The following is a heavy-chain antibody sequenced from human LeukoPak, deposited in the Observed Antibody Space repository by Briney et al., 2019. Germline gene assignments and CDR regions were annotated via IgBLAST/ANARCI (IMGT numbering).Heavy chain of an antibody. D-gene: IGHD6-6*01. J-gene: IGHJ5*02. V-gene: IGHV4-38-2*02. CDR2: IYHSGTT. Sequence: PSETLSLTCSVSLYSISSGYYWGWIRQSPGKGLEWIGSIYHSGTTYYNPFLKTRVAISVDVSKNQFSLKLSSVTAADTAVYYCAKEGSHSSIDPFLPFDPWGQGTLVIVSS. CDR3: AKEGSHSSIDPFLPFDP. CDR1: LYSISSGYY.